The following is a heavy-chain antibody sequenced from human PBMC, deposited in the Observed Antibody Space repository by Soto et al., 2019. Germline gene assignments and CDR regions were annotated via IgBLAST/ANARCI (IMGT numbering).Heavy chain of an antibody. D-gene: IGHD5-18*01. Sequence: GGSLRLSCEASGFTISGCSMNWVRQAPGKGLEWLAYITIRTGNIVYADSVRGRFTISADNAENSVFLQMNSLRDEDTAVYFCVRDRDLDRDMVHADLWGQGTLVTAPQ. J-gene: IGHJ4*01. CDR3: VRDRDLDRDMVHADL. CDR2: ITIRTGNI. CDR1: GFTISGCS. V-gene: IGHV3-48*02.